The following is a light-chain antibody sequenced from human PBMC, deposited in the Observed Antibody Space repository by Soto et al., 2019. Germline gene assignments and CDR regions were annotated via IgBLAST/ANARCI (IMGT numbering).Light chain of an antibody. CDR2: AAS. V-gene: IGKV3-11*01. CDR3: QQCFSWPLT. CDR1: QSVSTN. J-gene: IGKJ4*01. Sequence: EIVLTQSPATLSLSPGERATLSCRASQSVSTNLAWYQQKPGQAPRLLIYAASDRATGIPARFSGSGSGTDFTLTISSLEPEDFVVYYCQQCFSWPLTFGGGTKVEIK.